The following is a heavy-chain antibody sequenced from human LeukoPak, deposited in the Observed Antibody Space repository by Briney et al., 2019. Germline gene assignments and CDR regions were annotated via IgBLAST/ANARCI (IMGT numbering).Heavy chain of an antibody. CDR1: GFTLSSYT. CDR3: ARDRSSYTIAAAGTVDF. J-gene: IGHJ4*02. Sequence: GGSLRLSCAVSGFTLSSYTMHWVRQAPGKGLEWVAVISDDGSNKYYADSVEGRFTISRDNSENTLYLQMNSLRAEDTAVYYCARDRSSYTIAAAGTVDFWGQGTLVTVSS. CDR2: ISDDGSNK. D-gene: IGHD6-13*01. V-gene: IGHV3-30*04.